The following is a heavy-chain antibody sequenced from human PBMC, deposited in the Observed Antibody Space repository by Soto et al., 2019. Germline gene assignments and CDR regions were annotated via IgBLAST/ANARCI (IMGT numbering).Heavy chain of an antibody. D-gene: IGHD2-15*01. V-gene: IGHV5-10-1*01. CDR1: GYTFTSYW. CDR2: IDPTDSYT. CDR3: ARGGPQVVHNWVDP. Sequence: GESLKISCKVSGYTFTSYWINWVRQMPGKGLEWMGRIDPTDSYTNYNPSFQGHVTISADKSLSTAYLQWDSLRASDTATYYCARGGPQVVHNWVDPWGQGTLVTVSS. J-gene: IGHJ5*02.